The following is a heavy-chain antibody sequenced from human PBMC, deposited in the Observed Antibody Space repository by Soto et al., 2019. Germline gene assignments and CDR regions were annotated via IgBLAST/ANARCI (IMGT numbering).Heavy chain of an antibody. V-gene: IGHV3-21*01. J-gene: IGHJ6*02. CDR3: ARDSGSYPEDYYYGMDV. CDR1: GFTFSSYS. CDR2: ISSSSSYI. Sequence: GGSLRLSCAASGFTFSSYSMNWVRQAPGKGLEWVSSISSSSSYIYYADPVKGRFTISRDNAKNSLYLQMNSLRAEDTAVYYCARDSGSYPEDYYYGMDVWGQGTTVTVSS. D-gene: IGHD1-26*01.